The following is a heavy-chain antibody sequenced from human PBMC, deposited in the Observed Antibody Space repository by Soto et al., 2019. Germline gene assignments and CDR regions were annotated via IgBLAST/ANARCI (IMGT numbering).Heavy chain of an antibody. Sequence: QVQLQESGPGLVKPSETLSLTCSVSGSSFSNFYWSWIRQPAGKGLEWIGRIYTSGATSYNPSLKSRVTMSVDTAQTHMYLNLRSVTAADTAVYYCARGGIQLSYAFDYWGQGILVTVSS. D-gene: IGHD1-1*01. J-gene: IGHJ4*02. CDR3: ARGGIQLSYAFDY. V-gene: IGHV4-4*07. CDR2: IYTSGAT. CDR1: GSSFSNFY.